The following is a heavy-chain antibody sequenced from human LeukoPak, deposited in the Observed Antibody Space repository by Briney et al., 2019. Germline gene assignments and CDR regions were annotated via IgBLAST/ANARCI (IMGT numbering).Heavy chain of an antibody. Sequence: ASVKVSCKASGGTFSSYAISWVRQAPGQGLEWMGWINPNSGGTNYAQKFQGRVTMTRDTSISTAYVELSRLRSDDTAVYYCARLRSIAVAGKVSSYYYGMDVWGQGTTVTVSS. CDR1: GGTFSSYA. D-gene: IGHD6-19*01. J-gene: IGHJ6*02. V-gene: IGHV1-2*02. CDR3: ARLRSIAVAGKVSSYYYGMDV. CDR2: INPNSGGT.